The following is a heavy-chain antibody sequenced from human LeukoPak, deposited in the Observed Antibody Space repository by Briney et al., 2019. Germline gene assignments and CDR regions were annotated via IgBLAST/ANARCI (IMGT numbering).Heavy chain of an antibody. V-gene: IGHV3-53*01. CDR3: ARLPRAVAPYYFDY. CDR2: IYSGGST. D-gene: IGHD2-15*01. CDR1: GFTVSSNY. J-gene: IGHJ4*02. Sequence: PGGSLRLSCAASGFTVSSNYMSWVRQAPGKGLEWVSVIYSGGSTYYADSVKGRFTISRDNSKNTLYLQMNSLRAEDTAVYYCARLPRAVAPYYFDYWGQGTLVTVSS.